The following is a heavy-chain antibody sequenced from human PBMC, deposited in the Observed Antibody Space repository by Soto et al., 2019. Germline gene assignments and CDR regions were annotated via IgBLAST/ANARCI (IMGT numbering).Heavy chain of an antibody. J-gene: IGHJ6*02. CDR2: IKQDGSEK. CDR3: ARVKPGDYYYYYYGMDV. CDR1: GLTFSSYW. V-gene: IGHV3-7*04. Sequence: PGGSLRLSCAASGLTFSSYWMSWVRQAPGKGLEWVANIKQDGSEKYYVDSVKGRFIISRDNAKKSLYLQMNSLRAEDTAVYYCARVKPGDYYYYYYGMDVWGQGTTVTVSS. D-gene: IGHD2-2*01.